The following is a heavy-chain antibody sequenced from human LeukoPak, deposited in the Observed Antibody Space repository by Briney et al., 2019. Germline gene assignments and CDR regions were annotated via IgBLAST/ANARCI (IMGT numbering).Heavy chain of an antibody. Sequence: GGSLRLSCAASGFSFSSYSMNWVRQAPGKGLEWVSIISRDSRTIVDADSVKGWFTISRDNAKNSLYLQMNSLRAEDTAVYFCASSPPVGPIDYCGQGGLVSVSS. V-gene: IGHV3-21*01. CDR3: ASSPPVGPIDY. CDR1: GFSFSSYS. D-gene: IGHD1-26*01. J-gene: IGHJ4*02. CDR2: ISRDSRTI.